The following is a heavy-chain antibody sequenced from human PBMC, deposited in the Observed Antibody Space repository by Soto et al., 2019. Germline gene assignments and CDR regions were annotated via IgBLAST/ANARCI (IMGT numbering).Heavy chain of an antibody. CDR1: GFTVSSNY. V-gene: IGHV3-66*04. Sequence: EVHLVESGGGLVQPGGSLRLSCAASGFTVSSNYMSWVRQAPGKGLEWVSILYIGVTTYYADSVRGRFTISRDNSKNTLYLQMNSLRAEDTAVYYCARHLKGSGWYGSFDYWGQGTLVTVSS. J-gene: IGHJ4*02. D-gene: IGHD6-19*01. CDR2: LYIGVTT. CDR3: ARHLKGSGWYGSFDY.